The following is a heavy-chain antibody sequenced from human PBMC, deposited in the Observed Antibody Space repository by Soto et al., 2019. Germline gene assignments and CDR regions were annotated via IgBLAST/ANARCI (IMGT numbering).Heavy chain of an antibody. CDR3: AAVATSITGGADLRPFDY. CDR1: GFTVSSNY. D-gene: IGHD5-12*01. J-gene: IGHJ4*02. V-gene: IGHV3-66*01. Sequence: EVQLVESGGGLVQPGGSLRLSCAASGFTVSSNYMSWVRQAPGKGLEWVSVIYSGGSTYYADSVKGRFTISRDNSKNTLYLQMNSLRAEDTAVYYCAAVATSITGGADLRPFDYWGQGTLVTVSS. CDR2: IYSGGST.